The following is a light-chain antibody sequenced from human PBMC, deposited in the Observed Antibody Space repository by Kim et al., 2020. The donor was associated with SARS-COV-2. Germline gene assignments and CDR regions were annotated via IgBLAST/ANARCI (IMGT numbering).Light chain of an antibody. Sequence: LSPGERATLSCRASQSVSSSYLAWYQPKPGQAPRLLIYGASSRATGIPDRFSGSGSGTDFTLTISRLEPEDFAVYYCQQYGSSPFTFGQGTKLEI. V-gene: IGKV3-20*01. CDR1: QSVSSSY. J-gene: IGKJ2*01. CDR2: GAS. CDR3: QQYGSSPFT.